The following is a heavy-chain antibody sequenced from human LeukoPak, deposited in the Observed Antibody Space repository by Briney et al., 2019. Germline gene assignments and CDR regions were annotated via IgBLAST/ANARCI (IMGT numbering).Heavy chain of an antibody. D-gene: IGHD2-21*02. CDR2: IYYSGST. CDR1: GGSISSYY. J-gene: IGHJ3*02. CDR3: ARLGKCGGDCYTGAFDI. Sequence: SETLSLTCTVSGGSISSYYWSWIRQPPGKGLEWIGYIYYSGSTNYNPSLESRVTISVDTSKNQFSLRLSSVTAADPAVYYCARLGKCGGDCYTGAFDIWGQGTMVTVSS. V-gene: IGHV4-59*08.